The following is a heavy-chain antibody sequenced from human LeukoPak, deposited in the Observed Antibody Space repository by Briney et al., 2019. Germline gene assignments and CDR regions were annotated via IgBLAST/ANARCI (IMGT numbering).Heavy chain of an antibody. CDR1: GFTFSSYA. Sequence: GGSLRLSCAASGFTFSSYAMSWVRQAPGKGLEWLSSITGSGALTYYAESVKGRTTVSRDNSNNVVYLQMNSLIPEDTAVYYCARDRVPYYDVLTEYNGFDPWGQGTLVTVSS. D-gene: IGHD3-9*01. CDR3: ARDRVPYYDVLTEYNGFDP. CDR2: ITGSGALT. J-gene: IGHJ5*02. V-gene: IGHV3-23*01.